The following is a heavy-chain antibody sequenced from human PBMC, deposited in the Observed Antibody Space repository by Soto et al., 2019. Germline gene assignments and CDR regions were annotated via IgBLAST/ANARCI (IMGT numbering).Heavy chain of an antibody. J-gene: IGHJ4*02. D-gene: IGHD3-10*01. CDR2: IYYSGST. CDR1: GGSISRYY. CDR3: ARRYGGGFDY. Sequence: QVQLQQSLPGLVKPSETLSLTCTGSGGSISRYYWSWLRKPPGKGLEWIGYIYYSGSTNYNPSLKGAVTISVDTSMTQFPLKLSSVTAAETAVYSCARRYGGGFDYWGQGTLVTVSS. V-gene: IGHV4-59*08.